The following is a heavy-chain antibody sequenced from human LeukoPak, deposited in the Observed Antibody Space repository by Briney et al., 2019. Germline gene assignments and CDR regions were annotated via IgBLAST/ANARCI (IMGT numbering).Heavy chain of an antibody. V-gene: IGHV4-31*03. D-gene: IGHD1-26*01. J-gene: IGHJ6*03. Sequence: PSETLSLTCTVSGGSISSGGYYWSWIRQHPGKGLEWIGYIYYSGSTYYNPSLKSRVTISVDTSKNQFSLKLSSVTAADTAVYYCARDRGADYYYYMDVWGKGTTVTVSS. CDR2: IYYSGST. CDR1: GGSISSGGYY. CDR3: ARDRGADYYYYMDV.